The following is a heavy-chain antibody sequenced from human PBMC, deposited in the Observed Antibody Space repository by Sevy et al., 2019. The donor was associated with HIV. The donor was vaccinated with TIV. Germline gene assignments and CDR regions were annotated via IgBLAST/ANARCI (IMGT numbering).Heavy chain of an antibody. CDR3: ARPGGDL. D-gene: IGHD3-16*01. CDR1: GGSLSPYH. J-gene: IGHJ4*02. Sequence: SETLSLTCAIYGGSLSPYHWTWIRQPPVKGLEWIGEINHSGDTNYNPSLKGRVTISVDTSKNQFSLKMTSLTATDTAIYYCARPGGDLWGRGTLVTVSS. CDR2: INHSGDT. V-gene: IGHV4-34*01.